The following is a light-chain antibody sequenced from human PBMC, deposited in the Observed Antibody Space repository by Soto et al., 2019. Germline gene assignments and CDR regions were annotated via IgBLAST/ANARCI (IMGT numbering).Light chain of an antibody. CDR1: QSISDT. J-gene: IGKJ1*01. V-gene: IGKV3-15*01. CDR3: QQYNNWPWT. CDR2: GAS. Sequence: EIVMTQSPATLSVSPGGRATLSCRASQSISDTLAWYQQKPGQAPRLLIHGASTRAPGFPARFSGSGSGTDFTITISSLQSEDFEVYDCQQYNNWPWTFGQGTKVDIK.